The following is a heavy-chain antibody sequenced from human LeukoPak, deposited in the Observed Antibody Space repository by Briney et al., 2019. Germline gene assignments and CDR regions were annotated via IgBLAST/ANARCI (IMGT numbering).Heavy chain of an antibody. V-gene: IGHV1-2*06. Sequence: GASVKVSCKASGGTFSSYAISWVRQAPGQGLEWMGRINSNTGGTNYAQKFQGRVTMTRDTSISTAYMELSRLRSDDTAVYYCARNAREGYGDYSYFDPWGQGTLVSVSS. CDR2: INSNTGGT. J-gene: IGHJ5*02. CDR1: GGTFSSYA. D-gene: IGHD4-17*01. CDR3: ARNAREGYGDYSYFDP.